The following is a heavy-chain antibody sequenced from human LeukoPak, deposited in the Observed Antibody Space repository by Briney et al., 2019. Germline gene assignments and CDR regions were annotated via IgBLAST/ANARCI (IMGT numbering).Heavy chain of an antibody. CDR3: ARFIAAPYYFDY. Sequence: GGSLRLSCAASGFTFSSYERNWVRQAPGKGLEWVSYISISGSTIYYADSMKGRFTIYRDNAKNSLYLQMNRLRAEDTAVYYCARFIAAPYYFDYWGRGTLVTVSS. J-gene: IGHJ4*02. V-gene: IGHV3-48*03. CDR2: ISISGSTI. D-gene: IGHD6-13*01. CDR1: GFTFSSYE.